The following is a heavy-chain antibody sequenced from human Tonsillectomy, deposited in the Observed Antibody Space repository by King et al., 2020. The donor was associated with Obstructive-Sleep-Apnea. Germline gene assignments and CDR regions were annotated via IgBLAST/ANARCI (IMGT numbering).Heavy chain of an antibody. CDR3: ATLSGTTSGAFDI. CDR1: GFTFNNYG. Sequence: VQLVESGGGVVQPGRSLRLSCVASGFTFNNYGMHWVRQNPGKGLEWVTFIRYDGSNKEYADSVKGRFSISRDNSKNTLYVQMNSLRTEDTAVYYCATLSGTTSGAFDIWGHGTMVTVSS. CDR2: IRYDGSNK. J-gene: IGHJ3*02. D-gene: IGHD1-20*01. V-gene: IGHV3-30*02.